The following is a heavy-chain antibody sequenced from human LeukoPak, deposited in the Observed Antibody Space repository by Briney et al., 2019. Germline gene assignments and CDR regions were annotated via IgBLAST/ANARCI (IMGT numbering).Heavy chain of an antibody. D-gene: IGHD2-15*01. CDR1: GFTFSSYA. V-gene: IGHV3-23*01. Sequence: GGSLRLSCAGSGFTFSSYAMGWVRQAPGKGLEWVSAISGSGGSTYYADSVKGRFTISRDNSKNTLYLQMNSLRAEDTAVYYCAKGVVVVAPAPLYYYGMDVWGQGTTVTVSS. CDR3: AKGVVVVAPAPLYYYGMDV. CDR2: ISGSGGST. J-gene: IGHJ6*02.